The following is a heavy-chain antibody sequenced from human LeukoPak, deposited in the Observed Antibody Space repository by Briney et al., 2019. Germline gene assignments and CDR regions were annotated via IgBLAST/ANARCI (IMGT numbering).Heavy chain of an antibody. CDR2: ISSSSSYV. Sequence: GGSLRLSCAASGFTFSSYSINWVRQAPGKGLEWVSSISSSSSYVYYADSVKGRFTISRDNAKNSLYLQMNSLRAEDTAVYYCARDRLPTRITVTTEIDYWGQGTLVTVSS. J-gene: IGHJ4*02. CDR1: GFTFSSYS. V-gene: IGHV3-21*01. D-gene: IGHD4-17*01. CDR3: ARDRLPTRITVTTEIDY.